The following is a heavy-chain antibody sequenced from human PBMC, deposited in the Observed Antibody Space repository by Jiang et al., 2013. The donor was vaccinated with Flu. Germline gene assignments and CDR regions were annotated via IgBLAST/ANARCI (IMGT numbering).Heavy chain of an antibody. Sequence: VQAGGSRRLSCTGSGFRFSYYGLYWVRQAPGKGLEWLASIRFDGSNQYYADSVKGRFTISRDNSKNAVYLQVNNLRAEDTAVYYCATLRGSSYDTYLMDSWGQGTLVTVSS. CDR1: GFRFSYYG. CDR3: ATLRGSSYDTYLMDS. CDR2: IRFDGSNQ. D-gene: IGHD2-2*01. V-gene: IGHV3-30*02. J-gene: IGHJ4*02.